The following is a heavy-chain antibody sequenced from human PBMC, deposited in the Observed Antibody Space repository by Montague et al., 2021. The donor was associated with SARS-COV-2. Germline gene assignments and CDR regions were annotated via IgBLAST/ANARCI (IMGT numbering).Heavy chain of an antibody. CDR2: ISSSGSTI. D-gene: IGHD3-10*01. CDR1: GFTFSDYY. CDR3: ARVGWFGEDGSDI. Sequence: SLRLSCAASGFTFSDYYMSWIRQAPGMGLEWVSYISSSGSTIYYADSXXGRFTISRDNARNSLYLQMNSLRGEDTAVYYCARVGWFGEDGSDIWGQGTMVTVSS. J-gene: IGHJ3*02. V-gene: IGHV3-11*01.